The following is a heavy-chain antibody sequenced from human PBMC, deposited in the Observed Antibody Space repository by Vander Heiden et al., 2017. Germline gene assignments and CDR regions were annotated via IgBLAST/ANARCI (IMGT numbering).Heavy chain of an antibody. Sequence: QAQPVQSGAEVKKPGSSVRVSCEASGGTFTNYEVNWVRQAPGQGLEWMGGIITIFGTTNYAQKVQGRVTITADASTNTAYMEVRSLKSDDTAVYYCAKVGVALAGTHYFDYWGQGTLVTVSS. V-gene: IGHV1-69*01. CDR1: GGTFTNYE. CDR3: AKVGVALAGTHYFDY. CDR2: IITIFGTT. J-gene: IGHJ4*02. D-gene: IGHD6-19*01.